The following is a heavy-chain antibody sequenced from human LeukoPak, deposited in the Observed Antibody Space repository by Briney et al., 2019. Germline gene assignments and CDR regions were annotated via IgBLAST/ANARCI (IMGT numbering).Heavy chain of an antibody. CDR3: ATRIPGASLRDPLYYFDY. CDR1: GGSISSSSYY. CDR2: IYYSGST. J-gene: IGHJ4*02. Sequence: SETLSLTCTVSGGSISSSSYYWGWIRQPPGKGLEWIGSIYYSGSTYYNPSLKSRVTISVVTSKNQFSLKLSSVTAADTAVYYCATRIPGASLRDPLYYFDYWGQGTLVTVSS. D-gene: IGHD5/OR15-5a*01. V-gene: IGHV4-39*01.